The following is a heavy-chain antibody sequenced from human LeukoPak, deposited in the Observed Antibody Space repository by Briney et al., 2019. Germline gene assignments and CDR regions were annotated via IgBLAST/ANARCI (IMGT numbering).Heavy chain of an antibody. Sequence: PGGSLRLSCAASGFTFSSYAMSWVRQAPGKGLEWVSAISGGGGSTYYADSVKGRFTISRDNSKNTLYLQMNSLRAEDTAVYYCAKIANRQWLVYYFDYWGQGTLVTVSS. D-gene: IGHD6-19*01. CDR1: GFTFSSYA. CDR2: ISGGGGST. V-gene: IGHV3-23*01. J-gene: IGHJ4*02. CDR3: AKIANRQWLVYYFDY.